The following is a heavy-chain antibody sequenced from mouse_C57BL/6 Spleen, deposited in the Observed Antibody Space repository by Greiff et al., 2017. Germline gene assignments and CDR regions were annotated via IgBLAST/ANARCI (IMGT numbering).Heavy chain of an antibody. CDR1: GYSITSGYY. CDR2: ISYDGSN. Sequence: EVKLMESGPGLVKPSQSLSLTCSVTGYSITSGYYWNWIRQFPGNKLEWMGYISYDGSNNYNPSLKNRISITRDTSKNQFFLKLNSVTTEDTATYYCARAYYSNSPFDYWGQGTTLTVSS. D-gene: IGHD2-5*01. CDR3: ARAYYSNSPFDY. J-gene: IGHJ2*01. V-gene: IGHV3-6*01.